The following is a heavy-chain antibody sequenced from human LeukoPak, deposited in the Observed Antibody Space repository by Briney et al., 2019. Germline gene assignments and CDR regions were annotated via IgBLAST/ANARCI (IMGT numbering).Heavy chain of an antibody. CDR2: ISGTSSNI. V-gene: IGHV3-48*02. CDR1: GFTFSSLS. Sequence: GGSLRLSCTASGFTFSSLSMNWVRQAPGKGLEWISYISGTSSNIYYADSVKGRFTISRDNAKNSLYLQMNSLRDEDTAVYYCARKGDYHDYWGQGTLVTVSS. J-gene: IGHJ4*02. CDR3: ARKGDYHDY.